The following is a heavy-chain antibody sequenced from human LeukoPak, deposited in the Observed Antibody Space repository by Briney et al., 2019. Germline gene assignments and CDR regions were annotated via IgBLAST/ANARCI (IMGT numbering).Heavy chain of an antibody. D-gene: IGHD3-10*01. CDR1: GFTFSSCW. CDR2: IRQDGSLK. J-gene: IGHJ4*02. CDR3: ATLKGVVTIFDN. Sequence: PGESLTLSCAASGFTFSSCWMSWVRQPPGKGLEWVASIRQDGSLKYHADSEKGRFTISSNNAKNSSYKQMTSPRAEDTSVYDCATLKGVVTIFDNWGQGTPVTVSS. V-gene: IGHV3-7*01.